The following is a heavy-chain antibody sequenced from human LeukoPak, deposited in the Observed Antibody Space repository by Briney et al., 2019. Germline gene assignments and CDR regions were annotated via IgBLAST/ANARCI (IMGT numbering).Heavy chain of an antibody. CDR2: ISGRDGGT. CDR1: GFTFNTYA. V-gene: IGHV3-23*01. CDR3: AKAGSIRFDY. Sequence: GGSLRLSCAASGFTFNTYAMSWVRQAPGKGLEWVSGISGRDGGTYYADSVKGRFTISRDNSKNTLYLQMNSLRAEDTAIYYCAKAGSIRFDYWGQGTLVTVSS. D-gene: IGHD1-26*01. J-gene: IGHJ4*02.